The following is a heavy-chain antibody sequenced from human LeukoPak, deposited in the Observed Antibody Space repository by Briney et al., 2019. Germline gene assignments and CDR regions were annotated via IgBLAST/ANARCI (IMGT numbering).Heavy chain of an antibody. D-gene: IGHD3-22*01. Sequence: GGSLRLSCAASGFTFSSYAMSWVRQAPGKGLERVSAISGSGGSTYYADSVKGRFTISRDNSKNTLYLQMNSLRAEDTAVYYCVRDDSGGRTSHQYFQHWGQAPWSPSPQ. V-gene: IGHV3-23*01. J-gene: IGHJ1*01. CDR3: VRDDSGGRTSHQYFQH. CDR1: GFTFSSYA. CDR2: ISGSGGST.